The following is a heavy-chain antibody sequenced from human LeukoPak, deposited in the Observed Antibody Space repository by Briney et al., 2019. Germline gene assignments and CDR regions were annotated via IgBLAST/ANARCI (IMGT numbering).Heavy chain of an antibody. CDR2: IYHSGST. Sequence: PSETLSLTCTVSGGSISSGGYYWRWIRQPPGKGLEWIGYIYHSGSTYYNPSLKSRVTISVDRSKNQFSLKLSSVTAADTAVYYCAREGEYSSSSIGPVDYWGQGTLVTVSS. CDR1: GGSISSGGYY. CDR3: AREGEYSSSSIGPVDY. D-gene: IGHD6-6*01. V-gene: IGHV4-30-2*01. J-gene: IGHJ4*02.